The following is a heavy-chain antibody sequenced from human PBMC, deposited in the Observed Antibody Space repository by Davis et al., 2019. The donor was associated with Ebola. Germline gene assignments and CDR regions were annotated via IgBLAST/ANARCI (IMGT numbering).Heavy chain of an antibody. CDR3: ARGREMATTIDY. V-gene: IGHV3-21*01. Sequence: GGSLRLSCAASGFTFSTYVMSWVRQAPGKGLEWVSSISSSSSYIYYADSVKGRFTISRDNAKNSLYLQMNSLRAEDTAVYYCARGREMATTIDYWGQGTLVTVSS. J-gene: IGHJ4*02. CDR1: GFTFSTYV. CDR2: ISSSSSYI. D-gene: IGHD5-24*01.